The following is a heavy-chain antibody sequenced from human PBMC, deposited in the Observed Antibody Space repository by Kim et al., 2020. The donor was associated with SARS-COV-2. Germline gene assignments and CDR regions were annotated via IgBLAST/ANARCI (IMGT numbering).Heavy chain of an antibody. V-gene: IGHV3-11*01. J-gene: IGHJ4*02. CDR3: ARVGSTIAAGSIDY. Sequence: ADSVKSPFTSSRDNAKNSLYLQMNSLRAEDTAVYYCARVGSTIAAGSIDYWGQGTLVTVSS. D-gene: IGHD6-13*01.